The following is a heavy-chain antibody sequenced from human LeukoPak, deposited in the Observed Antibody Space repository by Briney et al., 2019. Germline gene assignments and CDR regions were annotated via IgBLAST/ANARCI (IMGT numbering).Heavy chain of an antibody. CDR1: GFTFSSYA. D-gene: IGHD6-13*01. CDR2: IWYDGSNK. J-gene: IGHJ1*01. V-gene: IGHV3-33*08. CDR3: ARDTYSSSWYGHFQH. Sequence: PGRSLRLSCAASGFTFSSYAMHWVRQAPGKGLEWVAVIWYDGSNKYYADSVKGRFTISRDNSKNTLYLQMNSLRAEDTAVYYCARDTYSSSWYGHFQHWGQGTLVTVSS.